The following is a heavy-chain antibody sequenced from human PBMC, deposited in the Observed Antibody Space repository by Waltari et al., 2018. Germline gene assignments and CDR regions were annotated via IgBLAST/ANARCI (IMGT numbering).Heavy chain of an antibody. D-gene: IGHD2-15*01. J-gene: IGHJ4*02. V-gene: IGHV1-69*13. CDR1: GGTFSSYA. CDR2: IIPIFGTA. Sequence: QVQLVQSGAEVKKPGSSVQVSCKASGGTFSSYAISWVRQAPGQGLEWMGGIIPIFGTANYAQKFQGRVTITADESTSTAYMELSSLRSEDTAVYYCARPIQGLKKKSSGLDYWGQGTLVTVSS. CDR3: ARPIQGLKKKSSGLDY.